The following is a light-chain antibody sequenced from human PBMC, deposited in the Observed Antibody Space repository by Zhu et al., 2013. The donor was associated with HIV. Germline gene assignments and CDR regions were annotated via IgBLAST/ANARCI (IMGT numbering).Light chain of an antibody. Sequence: DIQLTQSPSFLSASVGDRVTITCRASHDIGRYLAWYQQKPGKAPSLFIYAASTLETGVPSRFSGSGSGTEFTLTITSLQPEDFATYYCLQDYNYPPTFGQGTKVEVK. CDR1: HDIGRY. V-gene: IGKV1-9*01. CDR3: LQDYNYPPT. CDR2: AAS. J-gene: IGKJ1*01.